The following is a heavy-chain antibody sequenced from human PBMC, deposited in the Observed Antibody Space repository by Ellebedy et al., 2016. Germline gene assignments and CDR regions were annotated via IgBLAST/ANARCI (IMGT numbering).Heavy chain of an antibody. D-gene: IGHD3-3*01. V-gene: IGHV5-51*01. J-gene: IGHJ6*02. CDR3: ARHVRYYDFWSGYSLGMDV. Sequence: GGSLRLSXKGSGYSFTSYWIGWVRQMPGKGLEWMGIIYPGDSDTRYSPSFQGQVTISADKSISTAYLQWSSLKASDTAMYYCARHVRYYDFWSGYSLGMDVWGQGTTVTVSS. CDR2: IYPGDSDT. CDR1: GYSFTSYW.